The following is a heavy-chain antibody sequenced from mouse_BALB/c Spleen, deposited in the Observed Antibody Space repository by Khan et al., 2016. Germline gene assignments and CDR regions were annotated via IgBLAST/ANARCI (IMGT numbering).Heavy chain of an antibody. D-gene: IGHD2-4*01. J-gene: IGHJ3*01. CDR3: ARGRYYDPGVFAY. CDR2: LWGDGST. V-gene: IGHV2-6-7*01. Sequence: QVQLKESGPGLVAPSQSLSITCTVSGFSLTGYGVNWVRQPPGKGLEWLGMLWGDGSTDYNSASHSRLSFSKDNSKSQVFLKMNSLPTEDTARYYGARGRYYDPGVFAYWGQGTLVTVSA. CDR1: GFSLTGYG.